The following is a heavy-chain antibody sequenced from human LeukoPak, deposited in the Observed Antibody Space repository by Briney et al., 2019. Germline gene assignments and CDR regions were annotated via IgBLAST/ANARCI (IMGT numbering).Heavy chain of an antibody. CDR3: ATPSEIAAAGGGFY. D-gene: IGHD6-13*01. V-gene: IGHV3-7*01. J-gene: IGHJ4*02. CDR1: GFTFSSYW. CDR2: IKQDGSEK. Sequence: GGSLRLSCAASGFTFSSYWMSWVRQAPGKGLEWVANIKQDGSEKYYVDSVKGRFTISRDSAKNSLYLQMNSLRAEDTAVYYCATPSEIAAAGGGFYWGQGTLVTVSS.